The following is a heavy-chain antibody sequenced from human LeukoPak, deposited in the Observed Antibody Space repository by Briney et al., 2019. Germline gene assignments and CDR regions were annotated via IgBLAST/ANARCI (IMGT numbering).Heavy chain of an antibody. V-gene: IGHV4-34*01. D-gene: IGHD6-13*01. J-gene: IGHJ5*02. CDR2: INHSGST. Sequence: PSETLSLTCAVYGGSFSGYYWSWIRQPPGKGLEWIGEINHSGSTNHNPSLKSRVTISVDTSKNQFSLKLSSVTAADTAVYYCAVSAAGLFDPWGQGTLVTVSS. CDR3: AVSAAGLFDP. CDR1: GGSFSGYY.